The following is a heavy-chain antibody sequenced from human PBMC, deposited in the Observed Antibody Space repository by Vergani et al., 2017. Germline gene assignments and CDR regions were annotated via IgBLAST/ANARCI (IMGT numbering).Heavy chain of an antibody. V-gene: IGHV4-59*01. D-gene: IGHD3-3*01. J-gene: IGHJ6*02. CDR1: GGSISSYY. CDR3: ARGLLGAYDFWSGYHDHYYYYGMDV. Sequence: QVQLQESGPGLVKPSETLSLTCTVSGGSISSYYWSWIRQPPGKGLEWIGYIYYSGSTNYNPALKSRVTIAVDTSKNQFSLKLGSVTAADTAVYYCARGLLGAYDFWSGYHDHYYYYGMDVWGQGTTVTVSS. CDR2: IYYSGST.